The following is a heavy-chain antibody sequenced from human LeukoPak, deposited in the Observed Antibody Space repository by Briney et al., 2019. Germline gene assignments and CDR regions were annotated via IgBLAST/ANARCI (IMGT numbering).Heavy chain of an antibody. V-gene: IGHV4-38-2*01. CDR3: ARHYDYVWGSYRFDY. D-gene: IGHD3-16*02. CDR2: IYHSGST. J-gene: IGHJ4*02. CDR1: GYSISSGYY. Sequence: PSETLSLTCAVSGYSISSGYYWGWIRQPPGKGLEWIGSIYHSGSTYYNPSLKSLVTISVDTSKNQFSLKLSSVTAPDTAVYYCARHYDYVWGSYRFDYGGQGTLVTVSS.